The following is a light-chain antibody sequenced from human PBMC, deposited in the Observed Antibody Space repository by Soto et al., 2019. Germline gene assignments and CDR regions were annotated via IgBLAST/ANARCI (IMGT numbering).Light chain of an antibody. Sequence: DIQMTQSPSTLSASVGDRVTITCRASQNINTWLSWHQQKPGKAPKLLIYAASTLQSGVPLRFSGTGSGTEFTLTISSLQPDDFATYYCHQYHSYSTFGQGTKVDI. V-gene: IGKV1-5*03. CDR1: QNINTW. CDR2: AAS. CDR3: HQYHSYST. J-gene: IGKJ1*01.